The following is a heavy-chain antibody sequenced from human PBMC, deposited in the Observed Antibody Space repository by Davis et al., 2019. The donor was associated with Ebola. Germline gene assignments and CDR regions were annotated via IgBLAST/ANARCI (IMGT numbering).Heavy chain of an antibody. J-gene: IGHJ4*02. V-gene: IGHV1-8*02. Sequence: AASVKVSCKASGYTFTNYYMHWVRQATGQGLEWMGWMNPNSGYTGYAQKFQGRVTMTRNTSISTAYMELSSLRSEDTAVYYCAIDLGSQFDSWGQGTLVTVSS. CDR3: AIDLGSQFDS. CDR1: GYTFTNYY. D-gene: IGHD2-15*01. CDR2: MNPNSGYT.